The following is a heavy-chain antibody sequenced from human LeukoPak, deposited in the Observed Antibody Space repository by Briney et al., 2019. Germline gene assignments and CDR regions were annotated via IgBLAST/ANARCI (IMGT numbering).Heavy chain of an antibody. V-gene: IGHV4-34*01. CDR2: INHSGST. J-gene: IGHJ4*02. CDR1: GGSISSYY. Sequence: SETLSLTCTVSGGSISSYYWSWIRQPAGKGLEWIGEINHSGSTNYNPSLKSRVTISVDTSKNQFSLKLSSVTAADTAVYYCAREATVTTLIDYWGQGTLVTVSS. CDR3: AREATVTTLIDY. D-gene: IGHD4-17*01.